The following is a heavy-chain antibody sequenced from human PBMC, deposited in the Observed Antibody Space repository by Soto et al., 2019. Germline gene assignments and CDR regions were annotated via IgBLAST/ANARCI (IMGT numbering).Heavy chain of an antibody. Sequence: QVQLQQPGPGLVKPSQNLSLTCAISGDSVSSNSSAWNWIRQSPSRGLEWLGRTYYRSKWYNDYAVSVISRITINPDTSKNVFSLQLTAVTPEDTAVYYCARELTSSSSDTSYYFDYWGQGTLVTVSS. V-gene: IGHV6-1*01. CDR2: TYYRSKWYN. J-gene: IGHJ4*02. CDR3: ARELTSSSSDTSYYFDY. CDR1: GDSVSSNSSA. D-gene: IGHD6-6*01.